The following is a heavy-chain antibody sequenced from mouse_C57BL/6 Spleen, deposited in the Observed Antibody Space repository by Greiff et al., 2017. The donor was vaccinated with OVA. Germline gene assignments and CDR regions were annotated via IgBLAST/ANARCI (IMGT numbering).Heavy chain of an antibody. CDR1: GFSLSPFGMG. D-gene: IGHD2-5*01. V-gene: IGHV8-8*01. CDR2: IWWADDK. Sequence: QVQLKESGPGILQPSQTLSLTCSFSGFSLSPFGMGVGWIRQPSGKGLEWLAHIWWADDKYYNPALKSRLTISKDTSKNQGFLKSANVDTADTATYYCARAPTIVTTRLDYWGQGTLVTVSA. CDR3: ARAPTIVTTRLDY. J-gene: IGHJ3*01.